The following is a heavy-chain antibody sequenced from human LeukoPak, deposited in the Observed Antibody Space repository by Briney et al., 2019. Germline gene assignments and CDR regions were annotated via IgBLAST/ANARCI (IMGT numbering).Heavy chain of an antibody. J-gene: IGHJ2*01. V-gene: IGHV4-34*01. D-gene: IGHD3-16*01. CDR1: GGSFSGYY. CDR2: VNHRGST. Sequence: KPSETLSLTCADYGGSFSGYYWSWIRQPPGKGLEWIGEVNHRGSTNYNPSLKSRVTISGDTSKNQFSLRLSSVTAADTAVYYCARGINWYFDLWGRGTLVTVSS. CDR3: ARGINWYFDL.